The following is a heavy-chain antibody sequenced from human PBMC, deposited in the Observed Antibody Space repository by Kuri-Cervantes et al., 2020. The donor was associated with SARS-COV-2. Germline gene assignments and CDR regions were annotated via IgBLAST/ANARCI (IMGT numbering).Heavy chain of an antibody. CDR2: IRYDGSNK. CDR1: GFTFSSYA. Sequence: GESLKISCAASGFTFSSYAMSWVRQAPGKGLEWVAFIRYDGSNKYYADSVKGRFTISRDNSKNTLYLQMNSLRAEDTAVYYCAKDLGGYDRGAFDIWGQGTMVTVSS. D-gene: IGHD5-12*01. V-gene: IGHV3-30*02. J-gene: IGHJ3*02. CDR3: AKDLGGYDRGAFDI.